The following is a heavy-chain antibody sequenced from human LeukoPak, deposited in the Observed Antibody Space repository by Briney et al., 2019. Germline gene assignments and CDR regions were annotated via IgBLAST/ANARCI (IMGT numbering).Heavy chain of an antibody. D-gene: IGHD3-22*01. Sequence: PSETLSLTCTVSGGSISSSSYYWGWIRQPPGKGLEWIGSIYYSGSTYYNPSLKSRVTISVDTSKNQFSLKLSSVTAADTAVYYCARVRVPKTYYYDSSGYYYAVDYWGQGTLVTVSS. J-gene: IGHJ4*02. V-gene: IGHV4-39*07. CDR2: IYYSGST. CDR3: ARVRVPKTYYYDSSGYYYAVDY. CDR1: GGSISSSSYY.